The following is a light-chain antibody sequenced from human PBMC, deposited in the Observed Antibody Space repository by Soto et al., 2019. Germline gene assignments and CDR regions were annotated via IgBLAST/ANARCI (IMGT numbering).Light chain of an antibody. CDR2: DTS. CDR1: QSASSY. V-gene: IGKV3-11*01. CDR3: QQRNSWIT. Sequence: EIVLTQPPATLSLSPGEGAALSCRPSQSASSYLAWYQQKPGQAPRLLIYDTSNRATGVPARFSGSGSGTDFTLTVSSLEPEDFAVYYCQQRNSWITFGQGTRLEIK. J-gene: IGKJ5*01.